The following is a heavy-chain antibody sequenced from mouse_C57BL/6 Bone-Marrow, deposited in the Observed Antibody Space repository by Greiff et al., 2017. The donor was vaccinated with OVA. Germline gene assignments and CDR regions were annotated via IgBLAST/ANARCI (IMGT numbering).Heavy chain of an antibody. V-gene: IGHV1-22*01. Sequence: VHVKQSGPELVKPGASVKMSCKASGYTFTDYNMHWVKQSHGKSLEWIGYINPNNGGTSYNQKFKGKATLTVNKSSSTAYMELRSLPSEDSAVYYCERQGTTVVASYYAMDYWGQGTSVTVSS. CDR2: INPNNGGT. J-gene: IGHJ4*01. CDR3: ERQGTTVVASYYAMDY. D-gene: IGHD1-1*01. CDR1: GYTFTDYN.